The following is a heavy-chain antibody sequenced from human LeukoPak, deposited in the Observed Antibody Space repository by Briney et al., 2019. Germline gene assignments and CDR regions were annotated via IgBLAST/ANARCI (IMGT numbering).Heavy chain of an antibody. V-gene: IGHV3-48*03. CDR3: ARVRKYSSGWYDAFDI. CDR2: LSSSGTTI. J-gene: IGHJ3*02. Sequence: GGSLRLSCAASGFTFSSYEMNWVRQAPGKGLEWVSYLSSSGTTIYYADSVKGRFTISRDNAKNSLYLQMNSLRAEDTAVYYCARVRKYSSGWYDAFDIWGQGTMVTVSS. D-gene: IGHD6-19*01. CDR1: GFTFSSYE.